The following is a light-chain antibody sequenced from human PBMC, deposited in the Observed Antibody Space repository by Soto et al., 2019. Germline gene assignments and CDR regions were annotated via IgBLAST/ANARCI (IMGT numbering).Light chain of an antibody. CDR3: CQYNNWPT. V-gene: IGKV3D-15*01. Sequence: IVMTQSPDTLSVSPGEIATLSCRTSQTVNSNLAWYQHKPGHSPRLLIYGASTRATTTPGRFSGSGSGTEFTLTISSLQSEDFAVYFCCQYNNWPTFGQGTKGDIK. CDR1: QTVNSN. J-gene: IGKJ1*01. CDR2: GAS.